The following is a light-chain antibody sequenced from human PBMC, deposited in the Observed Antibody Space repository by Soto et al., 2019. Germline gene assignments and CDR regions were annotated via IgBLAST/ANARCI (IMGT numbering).Light chain of an antibody. J-gene: IGKJ5*01. Sequence: EILLTQSPGTLSLSPGERATLSCRASQSVSSSFLAWYQQKPGQAPRLLIYEASSRATGIPDRFSGSGSGTDFTLTISRLEPEDFAVYYCQQYGSSPSVTFGQGTRLE. V-gene: IGKV3-20*01. CDR2: EAS. CDR3: QQYGSSPSVT. CDR1: QSVSSSF.